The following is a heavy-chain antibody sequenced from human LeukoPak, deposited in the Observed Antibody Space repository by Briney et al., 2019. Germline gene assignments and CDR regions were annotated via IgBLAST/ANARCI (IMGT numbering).Heavy chain of an antibody. V-gene: IGHV3-11*01. J-gene: IGHJ3*02. CDR3: ARDPESSSDAFDI. CDR1: GFTFSDYY. D-gene: IGHD1-14*01. CDR2: ISSSGSTI. Sequence: PGGSLRLSCAASGFTFSDYYMSWIRQAPGKGLEWVSYISSSGSTIYYADSVKGRFTISRDNAKNSLYLQMNSLRAEDTAVYYCARDPESSSDAFDIWGRGTMVTVSS.